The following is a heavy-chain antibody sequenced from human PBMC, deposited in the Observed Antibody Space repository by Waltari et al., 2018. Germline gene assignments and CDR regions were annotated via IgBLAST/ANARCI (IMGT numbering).Heavy chain of an antibody. Sequence: QLQLQESGPGLVKPSETLSLTCTVSGASMSSSSSSWGWIRQPPGKGLEWIGSIYYSGSTYYNPSLKSRVTISGDTSKNQFSLKLSSVTAADTAVYYCARHGPYSSSWTLGAFDIWGQGTMVTVSS. CDR3: ARHGPYSSSWTLGAFDI. CDR2: IYYSGST. D-gene: IGHD6-13*01. V-gene: IGHV4-39*01. J-gene: IGHJ3*02. CDR1: GASMSSSSSS.